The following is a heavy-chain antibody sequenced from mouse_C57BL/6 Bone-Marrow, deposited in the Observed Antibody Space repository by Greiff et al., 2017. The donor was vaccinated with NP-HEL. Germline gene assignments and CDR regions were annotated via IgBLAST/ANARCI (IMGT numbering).Heavy chain of an antibody. D-gene: IGHD1-1*01. V-gene: IGHV1-52*01. Sequence: VQLQQPGAELVRPGSSVKLSCKASGYTFTSYWMHWVKQRPIQGLEWIGNIDPSDSETHYNQKFKDKATLTVDKSSSTAYMQLSSLTSEDSAVYYCARPRYYGSSPYYFDYWGQGTTLTVSS. CDR2: IDPSDSET. J-gene: IGHJ2*01. CDR1: GYTFTSYW. CDR3: ARPRYYGSSPYYFDY.